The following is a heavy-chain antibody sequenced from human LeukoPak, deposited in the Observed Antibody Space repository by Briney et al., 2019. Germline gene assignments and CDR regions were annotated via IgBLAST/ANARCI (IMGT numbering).Heavy chain of an antibody. V-gene: IGHV3-23*01. J-gene: IGHJ4*02. CDR2: ISHVGGT. D-gene: IGHD6-6*01. CDR1: GFTFSDYA. CDR3: ARDLEGYSSSPYYFDY. Sequence: GGSLRLSCAASGFTFSDYAMSWVRQAPEKGLEWVSTISHVGGTYYADSVRGRFTISRDDSKNMVYLQMDSLRAEDTAVYYCARDLEGYSSSPYYFDYWGQGTLVTVSS.